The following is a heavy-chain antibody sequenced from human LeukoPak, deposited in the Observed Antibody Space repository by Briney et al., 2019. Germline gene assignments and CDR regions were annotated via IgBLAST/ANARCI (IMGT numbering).Heavy chain of an antibody. Sequence: GESLRLSCAASGLTVSRKFMNWVRQAPGRGLEWVSGIYDDGSTFYADSVKGRFSIYRDSSRNTLSLQMSSLRAEDTAVYFCASCGDDCDPRETAWVDFLHWGQGTLVTVSS. J-gene: IGHJ1*01. V-gene: IGHV3-66*01. D-gene: IGHD2-21*02. CDR2: IYDDGST. CDR1: GLTVSRKF. CDR3: ASCGDDCDPRETAWVDFLH.